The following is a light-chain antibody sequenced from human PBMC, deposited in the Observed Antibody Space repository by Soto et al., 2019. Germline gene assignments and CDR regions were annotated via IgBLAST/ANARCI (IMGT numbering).Light chain of an antibody. J-gene: IGLJ3*02. CDR2: DVT. CDR1: SSVVGGYNF. Sequence: QSALTQPRSVSGSPGQSVTISCTGTSSVVGGYNFVSWYQQHPGKAPKLIIYDVTERPSGVPDRFSGSKSGNTASLTISGLQAEDEADYYCCSYAASNTLLFGGGTKLTVL. CDR3: CSYAASNTLL. V-gene: IGLV2-11*01.